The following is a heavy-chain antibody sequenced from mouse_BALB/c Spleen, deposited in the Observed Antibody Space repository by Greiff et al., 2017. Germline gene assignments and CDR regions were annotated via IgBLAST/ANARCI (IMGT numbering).Heavy chain of an antibody. CDR2: IYPGDGDT. CDR1: GYAFSSYW. V-gene: IGHV1-80*01. D-gene: IGHD2-1*01. Sequence: QVQLQQSGAELVRPGSSVKISCKASGYAFSSYWMNWVKQRPGQGLEWIGQIYPGDGDTNYNGKFKGKATLTADKSSSTAYMQLSSLTSEDSAVYFCARGNHLYYFDYWGQGTTLTVSS. J-gene: IGHJ2*01. CDR3: ARGNHLYYFDY.